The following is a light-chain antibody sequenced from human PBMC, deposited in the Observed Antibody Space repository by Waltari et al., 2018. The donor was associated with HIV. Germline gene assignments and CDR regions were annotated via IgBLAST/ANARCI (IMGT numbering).Light chain of an antibody. V-gene: IGKV3-20*01. CDR3: QHYGSPPYT. CDR1: QNISSTY. Sequence: ELVLTQSPGTLSLSAGERTTLYCRASQNISSTYLAWYQHKSGQAPRLLIYGASNRATGIPDRFSGSGSGTDFTLTISRLEPEDFAVYYCQHYGSPPYTFGQGAKLEIK. J-gene: IGKJ2*01. CDR2: GAS.